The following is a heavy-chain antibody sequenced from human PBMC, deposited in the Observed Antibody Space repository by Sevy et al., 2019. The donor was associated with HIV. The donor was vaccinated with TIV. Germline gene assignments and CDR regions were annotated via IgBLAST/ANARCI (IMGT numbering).Heavy chain of an antibody. Sequence: GGSLRLSCVTSGFTFRTSGMHWVRQSPGKGLEWVAVISYDEAHKNYVVSVKGRFSISKDNSKNTLYLQMSSLRTEDTAVYYCAKDYSAGITMVRGAYRARGDYFDYWGQGTQVTVSS. CDR3: AKDYSAGITMVRGAYRARGDYFDY. CDR1: GFTFRTSG. D-gene: IGHD3-10*01. V-gene: IGHV3-30*18. J-gene: IGHJ4*02. CDR2: ISYDEAHK.